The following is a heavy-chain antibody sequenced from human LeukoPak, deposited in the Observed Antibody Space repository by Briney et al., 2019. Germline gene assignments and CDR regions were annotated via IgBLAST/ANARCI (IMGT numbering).Heavy chain of an antibody. CDR3: AKSKGSGILIDYYYYYMDV. CDR2: IRYDGSNK. CDR1: GFTFSSYG. D-gene: IGHD3-10*01. Sequence: PGGSLRLSCAASGFTFSSYGMHWVRQAPGKGLEWVAFIRYDGSNKYYADSVKGRFTISRDNSKNTLYLQMNSLRAEDTAVYYCAKSKGSGILIDYYYYYMDVWGKGTTVTISS. J-gene: IGHJ6*03. V-gene: IGHV3-30*02.